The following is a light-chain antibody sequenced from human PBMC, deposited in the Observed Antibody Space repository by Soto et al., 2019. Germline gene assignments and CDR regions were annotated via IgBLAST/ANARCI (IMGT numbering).Light chain of an antibody. J-gene: IGKJ1*01. V-gene: IGKV3-11*01. CDR3: QQRRNWPRT. CDR2: NAA. CDR1: QSISSS. Sequence: EIVLTQSPVTLSLSTGERATISRRARQSISSSLAWYQQKPGQAPRLLIYNAANRATGIPARFAGSGSGTDFILTISSLEPEDFAVYYCQQRRNWPRTFGQVTKVEIK.